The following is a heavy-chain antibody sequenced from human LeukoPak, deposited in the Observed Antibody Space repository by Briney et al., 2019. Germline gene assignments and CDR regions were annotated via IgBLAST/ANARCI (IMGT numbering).Heavy chain of an antibody. CDR3: ARAHKTSYCSSTSCYKGEDY. J-gene: IGHJ4*02. CDR2: INPNSGGT. Sequence: ASVKVSCKASGYTFTGYYMHWVRQAPGQGLEWMGWINPNSGGTNYAQKFQGRVTMTRDTSISTAHMELSRLRSDDTAVYYCARAHKTSYCSSTSCYKGEDYWGQGTLVTVSS. CDR1: GYTFTGYY. D-gene: IGHD2-2*02. V-gene: IGHV1-2*02.